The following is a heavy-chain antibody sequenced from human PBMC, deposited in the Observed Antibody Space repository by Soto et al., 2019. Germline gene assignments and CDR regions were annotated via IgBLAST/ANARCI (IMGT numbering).Heavy chain of an antibody. Sequence: ASVKVSCKASGDTFTSYGISWVRQAPGQGLEWMGWISAYNGNTNYAQKFQGRVTITADESTSTAYMELSSLRSEDTAVYYCARERNYDFWSGYPPHDAFDIWGQGTMLTVSS. CDR3: ARERNYDFWSGYPPHDAFDI. CDR2: ISAYNGNT. D-gene: IGHD3-3*01. J-gene: IGHJ3*02. V-gene: IGHV1-18*01. CDR1: GDTFTSYG.